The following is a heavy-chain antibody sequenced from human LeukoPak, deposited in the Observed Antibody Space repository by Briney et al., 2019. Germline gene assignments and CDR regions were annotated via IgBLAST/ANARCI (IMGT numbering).Heavy chain of an antibody. D-gene: IGHD3-22*01. CDR3: ARDLPTIYDSSGYYTDY. CDR1: GGSISSSSYY. V-gene: IGHV4-39*07. CDR2: IYYSGST. Sequence: SETLSLTCTVSGGSISSSSYYWGWIRQPPGKGLEWIGSIYYSGSTYYNPSLKSRVTISVDTSKNQFSLKLSSVTAADTAVYYCARDLPTIYDSSGYYTDYWGQGTLVTVSS. J-gene: IGHJ4*02.